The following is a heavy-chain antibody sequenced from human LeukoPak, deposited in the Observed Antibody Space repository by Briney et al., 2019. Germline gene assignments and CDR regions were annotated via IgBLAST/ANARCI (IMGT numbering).Heavy chain of an antibody. J-gene: IGHJ4*02. D-gene: IGHD1-26*01. CDR3: AIEYTGSSHFDY. Sequence: GASVKASCKASGDTFTKYHMHWVRQAPGQGLEWMGLINLNGGSTISAQKFQGRVTMTWDTSKSTGYMDLSSLRSEDTAVYFCAIEYTGSSHFDYWGQGTPVTVSS. CDR2: INLNGGST. CDR1: GDTFTKYH. V-gene: IGHV1-46*01.